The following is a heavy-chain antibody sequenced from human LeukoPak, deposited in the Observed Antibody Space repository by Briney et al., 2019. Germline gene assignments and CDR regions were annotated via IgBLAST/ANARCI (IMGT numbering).Heavy chain of an antibody. Sequence: SETLSLTCTVSGGSISSYYWSWIRQPPGKGLEWIGYIYYSGSTNYSPSLKSRVTISVDTSKNQFSLKLSSVTAADTAVYCCAINYSNLDAFEIWGQGTMVTVSS. CDR1: GGSISSYY. V-gene: IGHV4-59*08. CDR2: IYYSGST. D-gene: IGHD4-11*01. J-gene: IGHJ3*02. CDR3: AINYSNLDAFEI.